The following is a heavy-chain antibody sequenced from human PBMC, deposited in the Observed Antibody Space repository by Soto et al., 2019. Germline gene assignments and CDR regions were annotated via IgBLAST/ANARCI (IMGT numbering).Heavy chain of an antibody. J-gene: IGHJ6*02. CDR2: VTNSGVSV. V-gene: IGHV3-23*01. CDR1: GFTFSNYA. Sequence: EVQLLESGGGLVQPGGSLRLSCAASGFTFSNYAMSWVRQAPGKGPEWVSSVTNSGVSVYYADSVRGRFTVSRDNSEETLYLQMNSLRAEDTAIYYCAKDRSNTWVYFYYGMDVWGQGTTVTVSS. CDR3: AKDRSNTWVYFYYGMDV. D-gene: IGHD1-26*01.